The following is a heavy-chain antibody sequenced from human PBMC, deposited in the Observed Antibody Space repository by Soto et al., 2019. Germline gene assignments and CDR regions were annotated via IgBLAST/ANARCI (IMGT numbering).Heavy chain of an antibody. CDR1: GFTFNSYV. Sequence: EVQLLESGGALVQPGGSLRLSCAASGFTFNSYVMTWVRQAPGEGLEWVSSISRSGSGSEYYADSVKGRFTISRDNSENTLFLQMNNLRDEDTALYYCARGRYLDSSDYWVANLPFDHWGLGTLVTVSS. D-gene: IGHD3-22*01. V-gene: IGHV3-23*01. CDR2: ISRSGSGSE. CDR3: ARGRYLDSSDYWVANLPFDH. J-gene: IGHJ4*02.